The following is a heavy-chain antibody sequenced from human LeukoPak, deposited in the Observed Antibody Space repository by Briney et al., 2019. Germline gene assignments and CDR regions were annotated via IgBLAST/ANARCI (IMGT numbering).Heavy chain of an antibody. V-gene: IGHV3-21*03. CDR3: ARGRINKVPGVIKTLICL. J-gene: IGHJ4*02. Sequence: PGGSLRLSCAASGFTFSSYSMNWVRQAPGKGLEWVSSISSSSSYIYYADSVKGRFTISRDNAKNSLYLQMNSLRAEDTAVYYCARGRINKVPGVIKTLICLRGQGTLVTVSS. D-gene: IGHD3-10*01. CDR2: ISSSSSYI. CDR1: GFTFSSYS.